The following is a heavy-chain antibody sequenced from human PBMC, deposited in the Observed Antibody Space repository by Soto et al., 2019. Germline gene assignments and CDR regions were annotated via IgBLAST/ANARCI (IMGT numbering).Heavy chain of an antibody. D-gene: IGHD3-22*01. CDR3: ARNTYYYDRSDSPTPGYYYGMDV. J-gene: IGHJ6*02. V-gene: IGHV1-69*13. Sequence: ASVKVSCKASGGTFSSYAISWVRQAPGQGLEWMGGIIPIFGTANYAQKFQGRVTITADESTSTAYMELSSQRYEDTAVYCCARNTYYYDRSDSPTPGYYYGMDVWGEVTTLAVSS. CDR1: GGTFSSYA. CDR2: IIPIFGTA.